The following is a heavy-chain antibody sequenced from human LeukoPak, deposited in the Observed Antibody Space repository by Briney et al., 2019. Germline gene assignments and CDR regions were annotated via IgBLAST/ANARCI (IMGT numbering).Heavy chain of an antibody. J-gene: IGHJ4*02. V-gene: IGHV3-30*18. D-gene: IGHD4-17*01. CDR1: GFTFSSYG. Sequence: GGSLRLSCAASGFTFSSYGMHWVRQAPGKGLEWVALISYDGSKRYCADSVKGRFTISRDNSKNTLYLQVNSLRAEDTAVYFCAKDFSPYGDHEAAGYWGQGTLVTVSS. CDR3: AKDFSPYGDHEAAGY. CDR2: ISYDGSKR.